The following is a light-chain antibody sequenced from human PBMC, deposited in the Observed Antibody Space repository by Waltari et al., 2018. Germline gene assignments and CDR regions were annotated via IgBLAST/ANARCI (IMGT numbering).Light chain of an antibody. J-gene: IGLJ1*01. CDR3: SSYAGSNNFV. V-gene: IGLV2-8*01. Sequence: QSALTQPPSASGSPGQPVTISCTGTSSAVRVHTYVSWYQQHPGKAPKLIIYEVSKRPSGVPDRFSGSKSGNTASLTVSGLQAEDEADYYCSSYAGSNNFVFGTGTKVTVL. CDR1: SSAVRVHTY. CDR2: EVS.